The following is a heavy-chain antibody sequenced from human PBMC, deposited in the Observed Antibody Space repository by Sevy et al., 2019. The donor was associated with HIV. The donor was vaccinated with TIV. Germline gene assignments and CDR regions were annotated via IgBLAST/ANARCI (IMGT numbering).Heavy chain of an antibody. V-gene: IGHV3-21*01. CDR2: SSSATHYT. CDR3: ARTTGGSEAAFDF. J-gene: IGHJ3*01. Sequence: GGSLRLSCAASGFIFSSYSMNWVRQAPGKGLEWVSFSSSATHYTYYADSVKGRFTVSRDYAKNSLFLQMNSLGAEDTAVYYCARTTGGSEAAFDFWGQGTMVTVSS. D-gene: IGHD1-1*01. CDR1: GFIFSSYS.